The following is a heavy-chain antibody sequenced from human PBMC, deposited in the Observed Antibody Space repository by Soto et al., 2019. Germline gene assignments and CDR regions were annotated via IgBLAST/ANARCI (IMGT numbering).Heavy chain of an antibody. Sequence: SETLSLTCAVYGGSFSGYYWSWIRQTPGKGLEWIGEINHNGGSNYDPSLNDRVSISLDTSKNQFTLRLTSVTAADTAVYYCARGTWDLRFDPWGQGTPVTVSS. D-gene: IGHD1-26*01. CDR3: ARGTWDLRFDP. CDR2: INHNGGS. V-gene: IGHV4-34*01. CDR1: GGSFSGYY. J-gene: IGHJ5*02.